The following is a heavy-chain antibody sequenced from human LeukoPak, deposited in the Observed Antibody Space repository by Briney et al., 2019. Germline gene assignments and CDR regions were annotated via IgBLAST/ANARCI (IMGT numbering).Heavy chain of an antibody. CDR2: INPNSGGT. J-gene: IGHJ4*02. CDR1: GYTFTGYY. CDR3: ARVKVFGVVTPDC. Sequence: GASVKVSCKASGYTFTGYYMHWVRQAPGHGLEWMGWINPNSGGTNYAQKFQGRVTMTRDTSISTAYMELSRLRSDDTAVYYCARVKVFGVVTPDCWGQGTLVTVSS. V-gene: IGHV1-2*02. D-gene: IGHD3-3*01.